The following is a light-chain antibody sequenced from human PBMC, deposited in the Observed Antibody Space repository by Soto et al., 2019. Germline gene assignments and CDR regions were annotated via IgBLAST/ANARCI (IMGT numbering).Light chain of an antibody. CDR2: DVS. Sequence: QSVLTQPRSVSGSPGQSVTISCTGTSSDVGDYDYVSWYQQHPGKAHKLMIYDVSKRPSGVPDRFSGSKSGNTASLTISGLEAEDEADYYCCSYAGSYTYVFGTETKLTVL. CDR1: SSDVGDYDY. CDR3: CSYAGSYTYV. J-gene: IGLJ1*01. V-gene: IGLV2-11*01.